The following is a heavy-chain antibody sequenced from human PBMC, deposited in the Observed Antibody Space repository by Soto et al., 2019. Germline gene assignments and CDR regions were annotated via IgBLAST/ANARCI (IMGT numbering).Heavy chain of an antibody. CDR1: GDSVSSNSAA. J-gene: IGHJ4*02. D-gene: IGHD1-26*01. CDR2: TYYRSKWYN. CDR3: ARDNIVRTMGLFDY. V-gene: IGHV6-1*01. Sequence: PSQTLSLTCAISGDSVSSNSAAWHWIRQSPSRGLEWLGRTYYRSKWYNDYSVSLKSRITINPDASKNQFSLQLNSVTPEDTAVYYCARDNIVRTMGLFDYWGQGTLVTVSS.